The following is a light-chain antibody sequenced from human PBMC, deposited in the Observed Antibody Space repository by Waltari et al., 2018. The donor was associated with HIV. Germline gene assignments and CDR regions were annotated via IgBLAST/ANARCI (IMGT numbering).Light chain of an antibody. V-gene: IGKV3-20*01. CDR1: QSVSSSY. CDR3: HQYVNSPET. Sequence: EIVLTQSPGTLSFSPGESAPLSCRASQSVSSSYLAWYQQKPGQAPRLLIYGASSRATGIPDRFSGSGSGTDFTLTISRLEPEDFAVYYCHQYVNSPETFGPGTKVDIK. CDR2: GAS. J-gene: IGKJ3*01.